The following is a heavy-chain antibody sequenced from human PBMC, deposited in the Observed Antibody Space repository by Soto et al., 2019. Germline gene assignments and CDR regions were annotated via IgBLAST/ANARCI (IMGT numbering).Heavy chain of an antibody. CDR2: ITAVGGTT. Sequence: PGGSLRLSCAASGFTFTSYSMSWVRQAPGKGLEWVSHITAVGGTTYYADSVKGRFTISRDSSRNTLFLHMGRLRAEDTAMYYCATKARVTNYLYYGMDVWGLGTTVIVSS. CDR1: GFTFTSYS. J-gene: IGHJ6*02. CDR3: ATKARVTNYLYYGMDV. D-gene: IGHD2-21*02. V-gene: IGHV3-23*01.